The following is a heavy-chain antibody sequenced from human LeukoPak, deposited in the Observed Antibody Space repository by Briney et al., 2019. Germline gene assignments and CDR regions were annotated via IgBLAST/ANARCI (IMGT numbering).Heavy chain of an antibody. D-gene: IGHD3-9*01. Sequence: GGSLRLSCAASGFTFSSYGMHWVRQAPGKGLEWVAVISYDGSNKYYADSVKGRFTISRDNSKNTLYLQMNSLRAEDTAVYYCAKGGRTGWDAFDTWGQGTMVTVSS. CDR2: ISYDGSNK. CDR3: AKGGRTGWDAFDT. CDR1: GFTFSSYG. V-gene: IGHV3-30*18. J-gene: IGHJ3*02.